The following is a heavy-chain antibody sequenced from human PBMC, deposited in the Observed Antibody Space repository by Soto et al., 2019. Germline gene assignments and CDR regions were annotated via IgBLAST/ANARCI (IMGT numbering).Heavy chain of an antibody. J-gene: IGHJ4*02. CDR2: ISGSGGST. V-gene: IGHV3-23*01. D-gene: IGHD6-13*01. Sequence: TGGSLILSCAASGFTFSSYAMSWVRQAPGKGLEWVSAISGSGGSTYYADSVKGRFTISRDNSKNTLYLQMNSLRAEDTAVYYCAKGGGYSSSPFDYWGQGTLVTVSS. CDR3: AKGGGYSSSPFDY. CDR1: GFTFSSYA.